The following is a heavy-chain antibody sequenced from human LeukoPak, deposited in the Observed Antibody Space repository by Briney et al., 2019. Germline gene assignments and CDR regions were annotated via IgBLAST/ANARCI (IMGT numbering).Heavy chain of an antibody. D-gene: IGHD5-18*01. CDR3: ARDRAYSYGYTYFDL. V-gene: IGHV3-9*01. CDR1: GFIFDDYA. J-gene: IGHJ2*01. Sequence: PGGSLRLSCGGSGFIFDDYAMHWVRQAPGKGLEWVSGVNWNSGAIDYAESVKGRFTISRDSAKNSLYLQMNSLRTEDTALYFCARDRAYSYGYTYFDLWGRGTLVTVSS. CDR2: VNWNSGAI.